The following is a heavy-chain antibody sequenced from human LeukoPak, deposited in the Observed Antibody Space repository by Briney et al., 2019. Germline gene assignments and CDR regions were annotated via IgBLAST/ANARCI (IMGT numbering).Heavy chain of an antibody. V-gene: IGHV3-49*04. Sequence: GGSLRLSCAASGFTFSSYGMSWARQAPGKGLEWVGFIRSKTHGGTTEYAASVKGRFIISRDDSRSIAYLQMNSLKTEDTAVYYCTRAPSLSWFDPWGQGTLVTVSS. CDR3: TRAPSLSWFDP. D-gene: IGHD3-10*01. CDR1: GFTFSSYG. J-gene: IGHJ5*02. CDR2: IRSKTHGGTT.